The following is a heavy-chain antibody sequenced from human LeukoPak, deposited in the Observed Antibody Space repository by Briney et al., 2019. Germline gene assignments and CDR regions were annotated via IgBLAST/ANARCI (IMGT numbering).Heavy chain of an antibody. D-gene: IGHD6-13*01. CDR1: GFTFSSYA. J-gene: IGHJ4*02. Sequence: GGSLRLSCAASGFTFSSYAMHWVRQAPGKGLEWGAVISYDGSNKYYADSVKGRFTISRDNSKNTLYLQMNSLRAEDTAVYYCAREYSSSWRASGDYWGQGTLVTVSS. CDR2: ISYDGSNK. CDR3: AREYSSSWRASGDY. V-gene: IGHV3-30*04.